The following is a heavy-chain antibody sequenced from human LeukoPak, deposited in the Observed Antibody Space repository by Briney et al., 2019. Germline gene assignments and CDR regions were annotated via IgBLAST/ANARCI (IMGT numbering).Heavy chain of an antibody. V-gene: IGHV3-48*02. CDR3: ARDTDDSAYSGNYFDY. J-gene: IGHJ4*02. CDR1: GFTFRSFS. D-gene: IGHD3-22*01. CDR2: ISGSSGTI. Sequence: GGSLRLSCIASGFTFRSFSMNWVRQAPGKGLEWVSYISGSSGTIYYADSVKGRFTISRDNAENSLYLQISSLRDEDTAVYYCARDTDDSAYSGNYFDYWGQGTLVTVSS.